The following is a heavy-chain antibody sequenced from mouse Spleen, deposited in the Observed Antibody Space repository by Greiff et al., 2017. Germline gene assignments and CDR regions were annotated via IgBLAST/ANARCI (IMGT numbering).Heavy chain of an antibody. Sequence: VQLQQSGPGLVAPSQSLSITCTVSGFSLTSYAISWVRQPPGKGLEWLGVIWTGGGTNYNSALKSRLSISKDNSKSQVFLKMNSLQTDDTARYYCARKIYYGSSFHFDYWGQGTTLTVSS. D-gene: IGHD1-1*01. CDR1: GFSLTSYA. CDR3: ARKIYYGSSFHFDY. V-gene: IGHV2-9-1*01. J-gene: IGHJ2*01. CDR2: IWTGGGT.